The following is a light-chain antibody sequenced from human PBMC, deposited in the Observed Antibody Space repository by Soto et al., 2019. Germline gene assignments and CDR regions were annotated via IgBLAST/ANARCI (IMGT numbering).Light chain of an antibody. J-gene: IGLJ2*01. CDR1: NIGTKS. CDR3: QVWDRSSDHRVV. V-gene: IGLV3-21*04. CDR2: YDS. Sequence: SYELTQPPSVSVAPGKTARISCERNNIGTKSVHRYQQKPGQAPVLVIYYDSARPSGIPERFSGSNAGNTATLTISTVEAGDEADYYCQVWDRSSDHRVVFGGGTKVTVL.